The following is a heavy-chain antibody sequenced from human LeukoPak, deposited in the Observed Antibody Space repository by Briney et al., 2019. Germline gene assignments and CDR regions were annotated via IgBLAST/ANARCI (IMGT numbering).Heavy chain of an antibody. Sequence: SETLSLTCTVSGGSISSSSYYWGWIRQPPGKGLEWIGSIYYSGSTYYNPSLKSRVTLSVDTSKNQFPLRLSSVTAADTAVYYCAGASSSWTSSYFDYWGQGTLVTVPS. CDR2: IYYSGST. V-gene: IGHV4-39*06. CDR3: AGASSSWTSSYFDY. D-gene: IGHD6-13*01. J-gene: IGHJ4*02. CDR1: GGSISSSSYY.